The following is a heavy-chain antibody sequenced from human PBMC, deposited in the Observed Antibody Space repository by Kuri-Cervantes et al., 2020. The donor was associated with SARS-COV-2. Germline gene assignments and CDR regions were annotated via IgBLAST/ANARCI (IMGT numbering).Heavy chain of an antibody. CDR2: IYYRRRT. V-gene: IGHV4-59*01. D-gene: IGHD6-19*01. J-gene: IGHJ4*02. CDR1: GVSIASSY. Sequence: AGSLSLTCIVSGVSIASSYWSWVRQPPGKGLEWIGYIYYRRRTNYNPSLKSRVTISVDTSKNQFSLKLSSVTAADTAGYYCARDWRTVAGKNWGQGTLVTVSS. CDR3: ARDWRTVAGKN.